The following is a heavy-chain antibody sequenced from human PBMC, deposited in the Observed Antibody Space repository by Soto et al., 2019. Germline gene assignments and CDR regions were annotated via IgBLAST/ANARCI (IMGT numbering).Heavy chain of an antibody. Sequence: QVQLVESGGGVVQPGRSLRLSCAASGFTFSSYAMHWVRQAPGKGLEWVAVISYDGSNKYYADSVKGRFTISRDNSKNTLYLQMNSLRAEDTAVYYCARPPYQLLWGWFDPWGQGTLVTVSS. D-gene: IGHD2-2*01. CDR3: ARPPYQLLWGWFDP. V-gene: IGHV3-30-3*01. CDR2: ISYDGSNK. J-gene: IGHJ5*02. CDR1: GFTFSSYA.